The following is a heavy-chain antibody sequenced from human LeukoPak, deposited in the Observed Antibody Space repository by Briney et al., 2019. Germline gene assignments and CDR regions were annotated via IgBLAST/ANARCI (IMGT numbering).Heavy chain of an antibody. J-gene: IGHJ4*02. CDR3: AKEAKYYDILIGYYRSFYYFDY. V-gene: IGHV4-34*01. CDR2: INQSGDT. Sequence: PSETLSLTCTVNSGTLSGYYWTWIRQSSGKGLEYIGEINQSGDTNYNPSLKSRVTISVDTSKNQFSLKLSSVTAADTAVYYCAKEAKYYDILIGYYRSFYYFDYWGQGTLVTVSS. D-gene: IGHD3-9*01. CDR1: SGTLSGYY.